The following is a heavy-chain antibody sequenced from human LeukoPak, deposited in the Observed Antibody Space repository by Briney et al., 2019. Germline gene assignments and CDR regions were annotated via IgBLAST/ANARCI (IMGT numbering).Heavy chain of an antibody. CDR3: ARVSYYDSSGYLDY. CDR1: GGTFSSYA. J-gene: IGHJ4*02. V-gene: IGHV1-69*01. D-gene: IGHD3-22*01. Sequence: SVKVSCKASGGTFSSYAISWVRQAPGQGLEWMGGIIPIFGTANYAQKFQGSVTITADESTSTAYMELSSLRSEDTAVYYCARVSYYDSSGYLDYWGQGTLVTVSS. CDR2: IIPIFGTA.